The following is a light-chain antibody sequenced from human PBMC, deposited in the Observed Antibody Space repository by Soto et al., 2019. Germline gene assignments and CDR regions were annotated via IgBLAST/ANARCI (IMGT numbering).Light chain of an antibody. J-gene: IGKJ5*01. Sequence: EVVFTQSPATLSLSPVEGATLSCRASLSVSTYLAWYQQKPGQAPRLLIYGASTRATGIPARFSGSGSGTEFTLTISSLQSEDFAVYYCQQYNNWPITFGQGTRLEIK. CDR1: LSVSTY. V-gene: IGKV3-15*01. CDR3: QQYNNWPIT. CDR2: GAS.